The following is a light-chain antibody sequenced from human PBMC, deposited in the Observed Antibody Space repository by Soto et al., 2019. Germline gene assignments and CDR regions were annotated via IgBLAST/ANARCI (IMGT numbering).Light chain of an antibody. V-gene: IGKV3-11*01. CDR1: QNVRTF. Sequence: EVVLTQSPATLSLSPGERATLSCRASQNVRTFLDWYQQKPGQAPRLLIYGASNMATGIPARFSGSGSGTDFTLTISSLEPEDVAVYYCQQHSHWPPWTFGQGTRVEIQ. J-gene: IGKJ1*01. CDR3: QQHSHWPPWT. CDR2: GAS.